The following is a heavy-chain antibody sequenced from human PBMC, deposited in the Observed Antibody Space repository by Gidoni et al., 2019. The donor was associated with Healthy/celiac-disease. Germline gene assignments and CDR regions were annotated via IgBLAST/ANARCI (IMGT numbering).Heavy chain of an antibody. J-gene: IGHJ4*02. D-gene: IGHD6-13*01. Sequence: QLQLQESGPGLVKPSETLSLTCTVSGGSISSSSYYWGWIRQPPGKGLEWIGSIYYSGSTYYNPSLKSRVTISVDTSKNQFSLKLSSVTAADTAVYYCASSYSSSSTSFGVRIWFDYWGQGTLVTVSS. V-gene: IGHV4-39*01. CDR2: IYYSGST. CDR3: ASSYSSSSTSFGVRIWFDY. CDR1: GGSISSSSYY.